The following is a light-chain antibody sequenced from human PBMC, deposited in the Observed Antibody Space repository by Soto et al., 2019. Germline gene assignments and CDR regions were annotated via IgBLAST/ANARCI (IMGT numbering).Light chain of an antibody. V-gene: IGKV3-11*01. CDR1: QSVSRY. Sequence: EFVLTQSPATLSLSPGERATLSCRASQSVSRYLAWYQQKPGQAPRLLISDASNRATGIPARFSGSGSGTDFTLTISSLEPEDFAVYYCQQRSDWPRTLGQGTKV. CDR2: DAS. J-gene: IGKJ1*01. CDR3: QQRSDWPRT.